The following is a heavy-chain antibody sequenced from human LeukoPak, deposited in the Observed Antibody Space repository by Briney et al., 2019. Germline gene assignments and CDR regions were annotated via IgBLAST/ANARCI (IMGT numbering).Heavy chain of an antibody. D-gene: IGHD3-22*01. V-gene: IGHV3-23*01. J-gene: IGHJ4*02. CDR2: ISGSGGST. CDR1: GFTFTSYA. CDR3: ARDPPSDSSGYYAFDY. Sequence: PGGSLRLSCAASGFTFTSYAMSWVRQAPGKRLEWVSAISGSGGSTYYAESVKGRFTISRDNSKNTLYLQMNSLRAEDTAVYYCARDPPSDSSGYYAFDYWGQGTLVTVSS.